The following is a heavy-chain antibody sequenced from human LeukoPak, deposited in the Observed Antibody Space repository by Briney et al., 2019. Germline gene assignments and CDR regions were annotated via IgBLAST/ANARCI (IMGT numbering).Heavy chain of an antibody. CDR2: IWHDGSLK. J-gene: IGHJ4*02. CDR1: GFTFSTYG. Sequence: GGSLRLSCAASGFTFSTYGMHWVRQAPGKGLEWVAVIWHDGSLKYYGESVKGRFTISRADSENTLYLHMNSLRAEDTAVYYCAREPSSSWDDYWGQGTLVTVSS. V-gene: IGHV3-33*01. CDR3: AREPSSSWDDY. D-gene: IGHD6-13*01.